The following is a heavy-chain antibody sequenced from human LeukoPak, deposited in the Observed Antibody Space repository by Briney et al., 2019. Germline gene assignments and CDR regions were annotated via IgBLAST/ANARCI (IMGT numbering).Heavy chain of an antibody. CDR2: ISYDGSNK. Sequence: PGGSLRLSCAASGFTFSNYGMHWVRQAPGKGLEWVSVISYDGSNKYYADSVKGRFTISRDNSKNTLYLQMNSLRAEDTAKYYCAKNSGSTALWGQGTLVTVSS. CDR1: GFTFSNYG. V-gene: IGHV3-30*18. CDR3: AKNSGSTAL. D-gene: IGHD1-26*01. J-gene: IGHJ4*02.